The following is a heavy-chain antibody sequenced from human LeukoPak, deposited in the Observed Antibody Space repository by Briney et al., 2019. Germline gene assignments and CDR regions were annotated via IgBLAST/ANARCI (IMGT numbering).Heavy chain of an antibody. CDR3: ARDLLPTVTTGTFDY. D-gene: IGHD4-17*01. J-gene: IGHJ4*02. Sequence: XXXXXXVXXAPGXGLEWVXSISSSSSYIYYADSVKGRFTISRDNAKNSLYLQMNSLRAEDTAVYYCARDLLPTVTTGTFDYWGQGTLVTVSS. V-gene: IGHV3-21*01. CDR1: XXX. CDR2: ISSSSSYI.